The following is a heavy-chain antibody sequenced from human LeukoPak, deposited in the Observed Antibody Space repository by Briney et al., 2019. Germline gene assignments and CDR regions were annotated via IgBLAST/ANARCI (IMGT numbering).Heavy chain of an antibody. CDR1: GFSFSSHG. CDR2: IIGGAGST. J-gene: IGHJ4*02. V-gene: IGHV3-23*01. Sequence: GGSLRLSCAASGFSFSSHGMSWVRQAPGKGVEWVSGIIGGAGSTYYADSVKGRFTISGDNSKNTLFLQMNSLRAEDTAVYYCAKNPPMVRGVIDYWGQGTLVTVSS. CDR3: AKNPPMVRGVIDY. D-gene: IGHD3-10*01.